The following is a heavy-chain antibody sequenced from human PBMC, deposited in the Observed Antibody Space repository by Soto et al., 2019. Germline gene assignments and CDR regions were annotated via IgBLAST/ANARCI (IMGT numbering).Heavy chain of an antibody. CDR3: ASMGVVVAATLPS. CDR1: GGSISSGGYY. V-gene: IGHV4-31*03. Sequence: QVQLQESGPGLVKPSQTLSLTCTVSGGSISSGGYYWSWIRQHPGKGLEWIGYIYYSGSTYYNQAANRRVTISVDTSKNQFSLKLSSVTAADTAVDYYASMGVVVAATLPSWGQGTLVTVSS. D-gene: IGHD2-15*01. CDR2: IYYSGST. J-gene: IGHJ4*02.